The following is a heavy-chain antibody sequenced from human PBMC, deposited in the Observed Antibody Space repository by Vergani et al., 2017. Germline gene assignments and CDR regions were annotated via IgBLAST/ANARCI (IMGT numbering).Heavy chain of an antibody. V-gene: IGHV4-59*08. J-gene: IGHJ4*02. CDR3: ARQGSYFDGADY. CDR2: IYYSGST. D-gene: IGHD1-26*01. Sequence: QVQLQESGPGLVKPSETLSLTCTVSGGSISSYYWRWIRQPPGKGLEWIGYIYYSGSTNYKPARKSRVTISVDTSKNQFSLKLRSVTAADTAVYYCARQGSYFDGADYWGQGTLVTVSS. CDR1: GGSISSYY.